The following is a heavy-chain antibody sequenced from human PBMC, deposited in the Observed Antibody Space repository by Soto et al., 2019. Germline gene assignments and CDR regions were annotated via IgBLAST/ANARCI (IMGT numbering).Heavy chain of an antibody. V-gene: IGHV3-23*01. Sequence: HPGGALRLSCAASGFTFSSYAMSWVRQAPGKGLEWVSTISSSGGSTYYADSVKGRFTISRDNSKNTLYLQMNSLRAEDTAVYYCAKSRYTTGWVGDYWGQGTLVTVSS. CDR2: ISSSGGST. J-gene: IGHJ4*02. CDR3: AKSRYTTGWVGDY. CDR1: GFTFSSYA. D-gene: IGHD6-19*01.